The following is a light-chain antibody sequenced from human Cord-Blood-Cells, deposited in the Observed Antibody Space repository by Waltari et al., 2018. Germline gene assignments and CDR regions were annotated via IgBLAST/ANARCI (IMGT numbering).Light chain of an antibody. J-gene: IGKJ4*01. CDR3: QQRSNWHLT. V-gene: IGKV3D-11*01. CDR1: QGGSSY. Sequence: EIVLTQSPATLSLSRGERATLSCRASQGGSSYLAWYQQKPGQAPRLLIYDASNRATGIPARFSGSGPGTDFTLTISSLEPEDFAVYYCQQRSNWHLTFGGGTKVEIK. CDR2: DAS.